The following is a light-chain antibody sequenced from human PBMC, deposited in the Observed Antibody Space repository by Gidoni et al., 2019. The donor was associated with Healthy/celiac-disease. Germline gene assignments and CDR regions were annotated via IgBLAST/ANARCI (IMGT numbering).Light chain of an antibody. V-gene: IGKV3-11*01. CDR2: DAS. J-gene: IGKJ4*01. Sequence: DIVSRQSPATWSLSTGERATRSCLASQSVSSYLPWYHQKPGQAPRLLIYDASNRATGVPARFSGSGSGTDFTLTISSLEPEDFAVYYCQQRSNWPLTFGGGTKVEIK. CDR1: QSVSSY. CDR3: QQRSNWPLT.